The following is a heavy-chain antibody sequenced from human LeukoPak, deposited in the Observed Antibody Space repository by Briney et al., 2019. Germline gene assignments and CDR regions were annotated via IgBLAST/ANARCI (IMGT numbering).Heavy chain of an antibody. J-gene: IGHJ4*02. V-gene: IGHV3-7*01. Sequence: GGSLRLSCAASRFTFSTYWMSWVRQSPGKGLEWVANINLDGSQTYYVDSVKGRFTISRDNAENSLYLQRNSLRVGDTAVYYCTRENNYKVDYWGQGTLVTVSS. CDR2: INLDGSQT. CDR1: RFTFSTYW. D-gene: IGHD1-1*01. CDR3: TRENNYKVDY.